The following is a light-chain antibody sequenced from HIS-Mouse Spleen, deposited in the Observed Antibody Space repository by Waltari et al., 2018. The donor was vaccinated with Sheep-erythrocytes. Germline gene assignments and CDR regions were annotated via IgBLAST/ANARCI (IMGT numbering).Light chain of an antibody. Sequence: QSALTQPRSVSGSPGQSVPISCPGTSSDVGGYNYLSWYQQHPGKAPKLMIYDVSKRPSGVPDRFSGSKSGNTASLTISGLQAEDEADYYCCSYAGSYNHVFATGTKVTVL. J-gene: IGLJ1*01. CDR3: CSYAGSYNHV. CDR1: SSDVGGYNY. V-gene: IGLV2-11*01. CDR2: DVS.